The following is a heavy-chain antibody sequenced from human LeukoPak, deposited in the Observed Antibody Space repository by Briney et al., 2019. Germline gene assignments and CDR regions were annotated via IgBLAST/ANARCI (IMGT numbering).Heavy chain of an antibody. J-gene: IGHJ5*02. Sequence: ASVKVSCKVSGYTLTELSMHWVRQAPGKGLEWMGGFDPEDGETIYAQKFQGRVTMTEDTSTDTACMELSSLRSEDTAVYYCATGHYGSGSYANWFDPWGQGTLVTVSS. CDR2: FDPEDGET. D-gene: IGHD3-10*01. CDR1: GYTLTELS. V-gene: IGHV1-24*01. CDR3: ATGHYGSGSYANWFDP.